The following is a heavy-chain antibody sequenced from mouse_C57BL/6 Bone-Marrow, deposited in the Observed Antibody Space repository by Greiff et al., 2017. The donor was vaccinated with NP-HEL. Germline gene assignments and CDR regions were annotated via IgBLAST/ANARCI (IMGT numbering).Heavy chain of an antibody. D-gene: IGHD3-2*02. V-gene: IGHV14-4*01. J-gene: IGHJ2*01. CDR1: GFNIKDDY. CDR3: TTETAQAFDY. Sequence: EVQLQQSGAELVRPGASVKLSCTASGFNIKDDYMHWVKQRPEQGLEWIGWIDPENGDTAYASKFQGKATITADTSSNTAYLQLSSLTSEDTAVYYCTTETAQAFDYWGQGTTLTVSS. CDR2: IDPENGDT.